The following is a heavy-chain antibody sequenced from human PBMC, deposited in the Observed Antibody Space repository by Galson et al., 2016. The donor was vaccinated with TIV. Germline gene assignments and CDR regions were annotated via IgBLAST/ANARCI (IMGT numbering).Heavy chain of an antibody. CDR2: ISDGGIT. Sequence: SLRLSCASSGLSVSNNYMTWVRQAPGKGPEWVSLISDGGITYYSDSVRGRFTISRDRSKNTLHLQMSSLRAEDTAVYYCARDRVMDATYYYYYYGMDVWGQGTSVTVSS. CDR1: GLSVSNNY. J-gene: IGHJ6*02. V-gene: IGHV3-66*02. D-gene: IGHD2-8*01. CDR3: ARDRVMDATYYYYYYGMDV.